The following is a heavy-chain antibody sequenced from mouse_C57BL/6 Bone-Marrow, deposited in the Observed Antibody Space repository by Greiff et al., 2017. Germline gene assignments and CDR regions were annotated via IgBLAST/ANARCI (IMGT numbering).Heavy chain of an antibody. D-gene: IGHD1-1*01. J-gene: IGHJ3*01. CDR2: IGSGGDYI. Sequence: EVKLQESGEGLVKPGGSLKLSCAASGFTFSSYAMSWVRQTPEKRLEWVAYIGSGGDYIYYADTVKGRFTISRDNARNTLYLQMSSLKSEDTALYYGTREGITTVVAEGAFAYWGQGTLVTVSA. V-gene: IGHV5-9-1*02. CDR3: TREGITTVVAEGAFAY. CDR1: GFTFSSYA.